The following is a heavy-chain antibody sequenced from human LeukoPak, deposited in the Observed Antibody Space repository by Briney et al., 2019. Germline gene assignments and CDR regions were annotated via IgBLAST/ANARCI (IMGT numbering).Heavy chain of an antibody. CDR3: ARSYANYYDSRAFDY. V-gene: IGHV3-66*01. D-gene: IGHD3-22*01. J-gene: IGHJ4*02. CDR1: GFTVSSNY. Sequence: GGSLRLSCAASGFTVSSNYMSWVRQAPGKGLEWVSGIYSGGSTYYADSVKGRFTISRDNSKNTLYLQMNSLRAEDTAVYYCARSYANYYDSRAFDYWGQGTLVTVSS. CDR2: IYSGGST.